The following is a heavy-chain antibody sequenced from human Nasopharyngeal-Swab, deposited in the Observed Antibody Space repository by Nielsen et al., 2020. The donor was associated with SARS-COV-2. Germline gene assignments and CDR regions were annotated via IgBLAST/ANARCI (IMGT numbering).Heavy chain of an antibody. J-gene: IGHJ3*02. D-gene: IGHD6-19*01. CDR3: ARSLSSGWLDDAFDI. Sequence: VRQMPGKGLEWMGIIYPGDSDTRYSPSFQGQVTISADKSISTAYLQWSSLEASDTAMYYCARSLSSGWLDDAFDIWGQGTMVTVSS. CDR2: IYPGDSDT. V-gene: IGHV5-51*01.